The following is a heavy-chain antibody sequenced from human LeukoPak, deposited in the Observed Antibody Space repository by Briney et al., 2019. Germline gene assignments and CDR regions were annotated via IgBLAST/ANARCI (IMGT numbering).Heavy chain of an antibody. CDR1: GGSISSYY. D-gene: IGHD5-18*01. CDR3: ARVGSMVTDWFDH. V-gene: IGHV4-59*01. CDR2: IYYSGST. Sequence: SETLSLTCTVSGGSISSYYWSWIRQPPGKGLEWIGYIYYSGSTNYNPSLKSRVTISVDTSKNQFSLKLSSVTAADTAVYYCARVGSMVTDWFDHWGQGTLVTVSS. J-gene: IGHJ5*02.